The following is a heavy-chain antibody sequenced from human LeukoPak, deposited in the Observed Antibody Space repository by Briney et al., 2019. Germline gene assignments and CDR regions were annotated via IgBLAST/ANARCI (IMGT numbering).Heavy chain of an antibody. D-gene: IGHD4-11*01. Sequence: EASVKVSCKASGYTFTSYDINWVRQASGQGLEWMGWMNPNSGNTGYAQKFQGRVTMTRNTSISTAYMELSSLRSEDTAVYYCARGIYSNWYYYYYGMDVWGQGTTVTVSS. J-gene: IGHJ6*02. CDR1: GYTFTSYD. CDR2: MNPNSGNT. CDR3: ARGIYSNWYYYYYGMDV. V-gene: IGHV1-8*01.